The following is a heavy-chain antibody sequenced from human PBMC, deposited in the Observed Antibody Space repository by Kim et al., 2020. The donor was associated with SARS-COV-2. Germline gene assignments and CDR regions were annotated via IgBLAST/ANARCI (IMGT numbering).Heavy chain of an antibody. D-gene: IGHD4-4*01. CDR3: AKQGDYSNYVASDS. CDR1: GFTFSTYA. V-gene: IGHV3-23*01. Sequence: GGSLRLSCAASGFTFSTYAMSWVRQAPGQGLEWVSAISSSGSGTYYADSVKGRFTISRDNSKNTVYLQMNTLRPEDTALYYCAKQGDYSNYVASDSWGQGTLVTVSS. CDR2: ISSSGSGT. J-gene: IGHJ5*01.